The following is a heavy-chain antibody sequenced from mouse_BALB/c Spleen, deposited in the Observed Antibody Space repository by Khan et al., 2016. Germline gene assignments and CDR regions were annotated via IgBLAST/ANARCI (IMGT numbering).Heavy chain of an antibody. CDR2: INSNGDST. Sequence: EVELVESGGGLVQPGGSLKLSCAASGFTFSSYGMSWVRQTPDKRLELVATINSNGDSTYYPDSVKGRFTISRDNAKNTLYLQMSSLKSEDTAMYYYARDDYDGDVYYAMDYWGQGTSVTVSS. D-gene: IGHD2-4*01. CDR3: ARDDYDGDVYYAMDY. J-gene: IGHJ4*01. CDR1: GFTFSSYG. V-gene: IGHV5-6-3*01.